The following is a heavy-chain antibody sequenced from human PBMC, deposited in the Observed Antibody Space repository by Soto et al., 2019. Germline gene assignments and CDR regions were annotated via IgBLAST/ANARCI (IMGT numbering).Heavy chain of an antibody. CDR3: AILIGNSWFIG. CDR1: GDRVPSKHLT. D-gene: IGHD2-15*01. Sequence: SPNISLTCPIYGDRVPSKHLTSSCIRQSPSSDLEMLGRTYFRSKWYSDYAEYVNSRIVIDPDTSRNQFSLQLNTVTPDDTAVYYCAILIGNSWFIGWGQGSLVTVSS. J-gene: IGHJ4*02. V-gene: IGHV6-1*01. CDR2: TYFRSKWYS.